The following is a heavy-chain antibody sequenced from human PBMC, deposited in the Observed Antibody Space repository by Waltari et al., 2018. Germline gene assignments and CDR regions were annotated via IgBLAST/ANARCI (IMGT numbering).Heavy chain of an antibody. CDR2: LNRRGRF. CDR1: GGSLRNSYW. Sequence: QLQASGSVVVTLAEWLSLTCAVSGGSLRNSYWWSWVRQSPGKGVEWSGQLNRRGRFNYRPSSGLRVIVSIASANNQFSLKLPSSPAANTAVYYCARDRGSRVYLNPWGKGTLVTVSP. V-gene: IGHV4-4*02. D-gene: IGHD2-15*01. CDR3: ARDRGSRVYLNP. J-gene: IGHJ5*02.